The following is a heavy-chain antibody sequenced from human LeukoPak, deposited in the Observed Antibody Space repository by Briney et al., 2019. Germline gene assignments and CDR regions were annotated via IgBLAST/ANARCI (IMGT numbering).Heavy chain of an antibody. CDR3: ATEPGIAVAVDY. CDR2: ISGSGGST. D-gene: IGHD6-19*01. V-gene: IGHV3-23*01. J-gene: IGHJ4*02. CDR1: GFTFSSYS. Sequence: GGSLRLSCTASGFTFSSYSMNWVRQAPGKGLEWVSAISGSGGSTYYADSVKGRFTISRDNSKNTLYLQMNSLRAEDTAVYYCATEPGIAVAVDYWGQGTLVTVSS.